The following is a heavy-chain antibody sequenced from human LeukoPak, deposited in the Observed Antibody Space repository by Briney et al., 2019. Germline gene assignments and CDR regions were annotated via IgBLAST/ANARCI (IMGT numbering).Heavy chain of an antibody. J-gene: IGHJ4*02. CDR2: IYSDGST. CDR1: EFTVSSNY. D-gene: IGHD3-10*01. CDR3: ARSPSYYGSAHYFDY. V-gene: IGHV3-53*01. Sequence: GGSLRLSCAASEFTVSSNYMSWVRQAPGKGLEWVSVIYSDGSTYYADSVKGRFTISRDSSKNTLYLQMNSLGAEDTAVYYCARSPSYYGSAHYFDYWGQGTLVTVSS.